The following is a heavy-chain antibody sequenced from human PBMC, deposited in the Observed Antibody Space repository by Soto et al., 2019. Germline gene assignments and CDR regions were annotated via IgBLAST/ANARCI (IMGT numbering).Heavy chain of an antibody. Sequence: QVQLVESGGGVVQPGRSLRLSCAASGFTFSSYGMHWVRQAPGKGLEWVAVISYDGSNKYYADSVKGRFTISRDNSKNTLYLQMNSLRDEDTAVYYCAKDGKMATIPFDYWGQGTLVTVSS. CDR2: ISYDGSNK. D-gene: IGHD5-12*01. CDR3: AKDGKMATIPFDY. CDR1: GFTFSSYG. J-gene: IGHJ4*02. V-gene: IGHV3-30*18.